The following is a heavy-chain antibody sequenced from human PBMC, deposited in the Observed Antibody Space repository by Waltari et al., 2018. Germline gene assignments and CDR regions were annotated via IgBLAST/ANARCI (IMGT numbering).Heavy chain of an antibody. V-gene: IGHV4-39*01. CDR2: VYNSGTA. CDR1: GGSITSGSHY. D-gene: IGHD2-8*01. CDR3: ARLIDCSNGACGYWYFDV. Sequence: QLQLHESGPGLVKPSQTLSLPCSVSGGSITSGSHYWAWLRQPPGKGLEWIGSVYNSGTASYNPSLQSRVAISVDTSKNQFSLNLNSVTAADTAVYYCARLIDCSNGACGYWYFDVWGRGTLGSVS. J-gene: IGHJ2*01.